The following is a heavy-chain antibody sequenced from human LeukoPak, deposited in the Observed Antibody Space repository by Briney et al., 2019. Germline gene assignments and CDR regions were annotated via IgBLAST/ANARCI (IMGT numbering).Heavy chain of an antibody. D-gene: IGHD5-18*01. CDR3: AKGYDSTRGYSYGYTSAFDI. V-gene: IGHV3-23*01. J-gene: IGHJ3*02. CDR2: ISGSGGST. CDR1: GFTFSSYA. Sequence: GGSLRLSCAASGFTFSSYAMSWVRQAPGKGLEWVSAISGSGGSTYYADSVKGRFTISRDNSKNTLYLQMNSPRAEDTAVYYCAKGYDSTRGYSYGYTSAFDIWGQGTMVTVSS.